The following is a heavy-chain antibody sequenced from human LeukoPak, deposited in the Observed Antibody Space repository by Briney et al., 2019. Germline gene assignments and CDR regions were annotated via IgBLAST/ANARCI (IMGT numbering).Heavy chain of an antibody. D-gene: IGHD1-26*01. Sequence: AETLSLTCTVSGGSISSYYWSWIRQPPGKGLEWIGEINHSGSTNYNPSLKSRVTISVDTSKNQFSLKLSSVTAADTAVYYCARARRYGIVGAYFDYWGQGTLVTVSS. CDR2: INHSGST. CDR1: GGSISSYY. J-gene: IGHJ4*02. CDR3: ARARRYGIVGAYFDY. V-gene: IGHV4-34*01.